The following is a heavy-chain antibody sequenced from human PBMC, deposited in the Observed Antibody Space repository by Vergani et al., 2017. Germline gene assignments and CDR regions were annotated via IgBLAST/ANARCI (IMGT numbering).Heavy chain of an antibody. Sequence: EVQLVESGGGLVQPGGSLRLSCAASGFTFSTYDMHWVRQATGKGLEWVGRIRNKANDYTTQYAASVKGRFTISRDDSKSYLYLQMNSLQTEDTALYYCVRVKGSNWNDHLYDIWGQGILVTVSS. V-gene: IGHV3-72*01. CDR1: GFTFSTYD. CDR3: VRVKGSNWNDHLYDI. CDR2: IRNKANDYTT. D-gene: IGHD1-1*01. J-gene: IGHJ3*02.